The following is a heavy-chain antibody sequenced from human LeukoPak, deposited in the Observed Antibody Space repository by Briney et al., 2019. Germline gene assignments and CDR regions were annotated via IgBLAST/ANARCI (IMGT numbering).Heavy chain of an antibody. CDR1: GFAVSGTY. Sequence: GGCLRPSCAASGFAVSGTYISWVRQAPGQGLEWVSIIYSEDTRYSADSVKGRFTISRDNSKNTLYLQMNSLRAEDTAVYYCARSDYTSGWYFYYWGQGTLVTVSS. CDR2: IYSEDTR. CDR3: ARSDYTSGWYFYY. D-gene: IGHD6-19*01. J-gene: IGHJ4*02. V-gene: IGHV3-53*01.